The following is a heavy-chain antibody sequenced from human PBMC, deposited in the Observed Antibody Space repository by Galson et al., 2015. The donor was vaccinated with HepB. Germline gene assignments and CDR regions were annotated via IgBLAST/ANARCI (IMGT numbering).Heavy chain of an antibody. D-gene: IGHD1-7*01. CDR2: MNQDGSEK. Sequence: SLRLSCATSGFSFRIYWMSWVRQAPGKGLEWVANMNQDGSEKNYVDSVKGRFSISRDNARNSLYLQMNSLRAEDTAVYYCARDQGNSKAADVTEDVVGYHVKAAHGLDVWGQGTTVTVSS. CDR1: GFSFRIYW. V-gene: IGHV3-7*01. J-gene: IGHJ6*02. CDR3: ARDQGNSKAADVTEDVVGYHVKAAHGLDV.